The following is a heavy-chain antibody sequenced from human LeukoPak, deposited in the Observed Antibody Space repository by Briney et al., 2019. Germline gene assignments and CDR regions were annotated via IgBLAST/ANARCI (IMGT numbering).Heavy chain of an antibody. V-gene: IGHV4-59*12. CDR1: GGSISSYY. Sequence: SETLSLTCTVSGGSISSYYWSWIRQPPGKGLEWIGYIYYSGSTYYNPSLKSRVTISVDTSKNQFSLKLSSVTAADTAVYYCARDRGYSNYPNWFDPWGQGTLVTVSS. J-gene: IGHJ5*02. CDR3: ARDRGYSNYPNWFDP. CDR2: IYYSGST. D-gene: IGHD4-11*01.